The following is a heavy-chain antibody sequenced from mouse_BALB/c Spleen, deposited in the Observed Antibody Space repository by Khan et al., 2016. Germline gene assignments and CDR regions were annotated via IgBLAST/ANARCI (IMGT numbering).Heavy chain of an antibody. V-gene: IGHV3-1*02. J-gene: IGHJ1*01. Sequence: EVQLQESGPDLVKPSQSLSLTCTVTGYSITSIYSWHWIRQFPGNRLEWMDYIHSSGSTNYNPSLKSRISITRDTSKNQFFLQLNSVTTEDTATXYWARGDYFGNSWYFDVWGAGTTVTVSS. CDR2: IHSSGST. CDR1: GYSITSIYS. D-gene: IGHD1-1*01. CDR3: ARGDYFGNSWYFDV.